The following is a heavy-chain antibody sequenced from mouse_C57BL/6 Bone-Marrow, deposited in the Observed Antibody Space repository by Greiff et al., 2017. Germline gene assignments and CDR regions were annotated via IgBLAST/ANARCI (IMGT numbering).Heavy chain of an antibody. CDR3: ARFITTVVDAMDY. V-gene: IGHV1-81*01. J-gene: IGHJ4*01. CDR1: GYTFTSYG. D-gene: IGHD1-1*01. CDR2: IYPRSGNT. Sequence: VKVVESGAELARPGASVKLSCTASGYTFTSYGISWVKQRTGQGLEWIGEIYPRSGNTYYNEKFKGKATLTADKSSSTAYMELRSLTSEDSAVYFCARFITTVVDAMDYWGQGTSVTVSS.